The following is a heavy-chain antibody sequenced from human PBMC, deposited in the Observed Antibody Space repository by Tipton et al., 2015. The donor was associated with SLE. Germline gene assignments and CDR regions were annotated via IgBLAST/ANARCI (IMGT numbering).Heavy chain of an antibody. CDR2: IYTSGST. D-gene: IGHD3-22*01. CDR3: ARFPLSMIRAFDI. J-gene: IGHJ3*02. CDR1: GGSFSGYY. V-gene: IGHV4-4*09. Sequence: TLSLTCAVYGGSFSGYYWSWIRQPAGKGLEWIGYIYTSGSTNYNPSLKSRVTISVDTSKNQFSLKLSSVTAADTAVYYCARFPLSMIRAFDIWGQGTMVTVSS.